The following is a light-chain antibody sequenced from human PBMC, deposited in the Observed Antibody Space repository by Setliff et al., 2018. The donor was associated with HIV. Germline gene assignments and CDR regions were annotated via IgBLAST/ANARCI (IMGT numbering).Light chain of an antibody. CDR1: ALPKQY. Sequence: SYELTQPPSVSVSPGQTARITCSGDALPKQYAYWYQQKPGQAPVLVIYKDSERPSGIPERFSGSSSGTTVTLTISGVQAEDEADYYCQSADSSGTYDVFGTGTKGTV. CDR3: QSADSSGTYDV. J-gene: IGLJ1*01. CDR2: KDS. V-gene: IGLV3-25*03.